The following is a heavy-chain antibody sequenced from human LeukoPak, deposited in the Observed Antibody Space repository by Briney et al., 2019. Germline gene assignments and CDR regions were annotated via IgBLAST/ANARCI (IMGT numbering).Heavy chain of an antibody. J-gene: IGHJ4*02. CDR2: IKQDGNEK. CDR3: ARDTLGEGDDSDYAVYYFDY. D-gene: IGHD5-12*01. Sequence: GESLRLSCAASGFTFTTYWMSWVRQAPGKGLEWVANIKQDGNEKYYVDSVKGRFTISRDNAKNSLYLQMNSLRGEDTAVYYCARDTLGEGDDSDYAVYYFDYWGQGTLVTVSS. V-gene: IGHV3-7*01. CDR1: GFTFTTYW.